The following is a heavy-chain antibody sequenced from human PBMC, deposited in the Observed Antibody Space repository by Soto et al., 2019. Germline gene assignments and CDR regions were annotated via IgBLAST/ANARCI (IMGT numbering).Heavy chain of an antibody. J-gene: IGHJ4*02. CDR2: IESKADGGTT. D-gene: IGHD2-2*01. CDR1: GFNFSNTW. Sequence: EVQLVESGGGLVKPGGSLRLSCAASGFNFSNTWMSWVRQAPGKGLEWVGRIESKADGGTTDYAAPVKGRFTISRDDPKNTLFLQMDSLKTDDTAVYYCSTGRSSNYHWGQGTLVTVSS. CDR3: STGRSSNYH. V-gene: IGHV3-15*04.